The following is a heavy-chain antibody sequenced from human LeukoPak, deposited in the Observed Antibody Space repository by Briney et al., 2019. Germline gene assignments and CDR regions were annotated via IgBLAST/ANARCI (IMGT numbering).Heavy chain of an antibody. D-gene: IGHD2/OR15-2a*01. CDR2: IYYSGST. CDR1: GGSISSSSYY. V-gene: IGHV4-39*01. CDR3: ARLLSIADAFGI. J-gene: IGHJ3*02. Sequence: SSETLSLTCTVSGGSISSSSYYWGWIRQPPGKGLEWIGSIYYSGSTYYNPSLKSRVTISVDTSKNQFSLKLSSVTAADTAIYYCARLLSIADAFGIWGQGTMVTVSS.